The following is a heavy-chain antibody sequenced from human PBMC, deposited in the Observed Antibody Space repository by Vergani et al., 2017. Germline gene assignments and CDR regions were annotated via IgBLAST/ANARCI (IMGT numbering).Heavy chain of an antibody. CDR3: AKYLRDSTDGLPDS. CDR1: GFTFSNFG. J-gene: IGHJ4*02. V-gene: IGHV3-30*02. D-gene: IGHD2-21*02. CDR2: LGKDGINT. Sequence: QVQLVESAGGVVQPGGSLRLSCAASGFTFSNFGMHWIRQAPGKGLEWLAYLGKDGINTRYRDAVKGRFSFSRDTSKDILYLQMDSLRSEDTALYYCAKYLRDSTDGLPDSWGPGTLVTFSS.